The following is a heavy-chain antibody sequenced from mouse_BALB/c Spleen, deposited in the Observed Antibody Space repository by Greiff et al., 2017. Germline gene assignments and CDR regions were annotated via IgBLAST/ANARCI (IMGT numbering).Heavy chain of an antibody. Sequence: QVQLQQSGAELMKPGASVKISCKATGYTFSSYWIEWVKQRPGHGLEWIGEILPGSGSTNYNEKFKGKATFTADTSSNTAYMQLSSLTSEDSAVYYCASYYGNWFAYWGQGTLVTVSA. J-gene: IGHJ3*01. CDR3: ASYYGNWFAY. V-gene: IGHV1-9*01. D-gene: IGHD2-1*01. CDR1: GYTFSSYW. CDR2: ILPGSGST.